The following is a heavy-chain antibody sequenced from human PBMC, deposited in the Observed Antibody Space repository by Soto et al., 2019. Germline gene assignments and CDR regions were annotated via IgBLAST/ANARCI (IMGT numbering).Heavy chain of an antibody. CDR1: GFSLSNVRMG. CDR2: IFSNDEK. J-gene: IGHJ4*02. CDR3: APIDRDRVI. Sequence: SGPTLVNPTETLTLTCTVSGFSLSNVRMGVSWIRQPPGKALEWLAHIFSNDEKSYSPSLKSRLIISKDTSKSQVVLTMTNMDPVDTATYYCAPIDRDRVIWGQGTLVTVSS. V-gene: IGHV2-26*01.